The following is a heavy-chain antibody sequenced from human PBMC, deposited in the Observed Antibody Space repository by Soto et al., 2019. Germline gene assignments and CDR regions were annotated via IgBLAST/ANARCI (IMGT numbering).Heavy chain of an antibody. J-gene: IGHJ5*02. CDR2: INPSGGST. V-gene: IGHV1-46*01. CDR3: ARDPSGLSHPSWFDP. Sequence: ASVKVSCKASGYTFTSYYMHWVRQAPGQGLEWMGIINPSGGSTSYAQKFQGRFTMTRDTSTSTVYMELSSLRSEDTAVYYCARDPSGLSHPSWFDPWGQGTLVTVSS. CDR1: GYTFTSYY.